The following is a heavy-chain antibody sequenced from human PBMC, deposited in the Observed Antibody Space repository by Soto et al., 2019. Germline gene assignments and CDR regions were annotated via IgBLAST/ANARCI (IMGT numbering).Heavy chain of an antibody. Sequence: PGGSLRLSCAASGFTFSSYWMHWVRQAPGKGLVWVSGIKSDGSSTNYADSVKGRFTISRDNAQNTLHLQMNSLRAEDTAVYYCARGDYSRDGYRALDYWGQGTLVTVSS. CDR1: GFTFSSYW. J-gene: IGHJ4*02. CDR2: IKSDGSST. D-gene: IGHD6-25*01. V-gene: IGHV3-74*01. CDR3: ARGDYSRDGYRALDY.